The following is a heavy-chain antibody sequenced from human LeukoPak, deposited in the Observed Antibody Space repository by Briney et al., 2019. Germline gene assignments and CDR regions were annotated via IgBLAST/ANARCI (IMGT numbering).Heavy chain of an antibody. V-gene: IGHV3-64*01. J-gene: IGHJ5*02. CDR1: GFTFMSYA. Sequence: GGSLRLSCTASGFTFMSYAMHWVRQAPGKGLEYVSAISSNGGSTYYANSVKGRFTISRDNSKNTLYLQMGSLRAEDMAVYYCARAHSSSWYGDWFDPWGQGTLVTVSS. D-gene: IGHD6-13*01. CDR3: ARAHSSSWYGDWFDP. CDR2: ISSNGGST.